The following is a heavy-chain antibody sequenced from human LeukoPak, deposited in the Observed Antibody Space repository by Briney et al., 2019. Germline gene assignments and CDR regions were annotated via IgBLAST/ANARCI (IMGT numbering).Heavy chain of an antibody. CDR3: AKLQKSGVSSGYSDY. D-gene: IGHD3-22*01. CDR1: GFPFSSYA. CDR2: LSGGGGST. J-gene: IGHJ4*02. V-gene: IGHV3-23*01. Sequence: PGGSLRLSCAASGFPFSSYAMSWVRQARGKGLEWVAALSGGGGSTYYTDSEKRRFTISRHNSKNTLYLKMNSLRAEDTAVYYCAKLQKSGVSSGYSDYWGEGTLVTVAS.